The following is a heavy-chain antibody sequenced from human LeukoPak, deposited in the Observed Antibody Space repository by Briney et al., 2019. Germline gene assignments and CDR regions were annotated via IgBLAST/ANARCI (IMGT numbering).Heavy chain of an antibody. V-gene: IGHV3-9*01. CDR2: ISWNSGSI. Sequence: PGGSLRLSCAASGFTFDDYAMHRVRQAPGKGLEWVSGISWNSGSIGYADSVKGRFTISRDNAKNSLYLQMNSLRAEDTASYYCAKDLGVGRPAATAGVFDYWGQGTLVTVSS. CDR1: GFTFDDYA. D-gene: IGHD2-2*01. CDR3: AKDLGVGRPAATAGVFDY. J-gene: IGHJ4*02.